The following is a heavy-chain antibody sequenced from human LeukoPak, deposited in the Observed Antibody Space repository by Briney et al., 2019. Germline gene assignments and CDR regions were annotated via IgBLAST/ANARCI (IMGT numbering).Heavy chain of an antibody. J-gene: IGHJ4*02. V-gene: IGHV3-30*04. CDR1: GFTFSTYA. CDR2: ISYDGSNR. CDR3: ARDVGKAYFDY. D-gene: IGHD2-15*01. Sequence: PGGSLRLSCAASGFTFSTYAMHWVRQAPGKGLEWVAVISYDGSNRYYADSVKGRFTISRDTSKNTLYLQMNSLRAEDTAVYYCARDVGKAYFDYWGQGTLVTVSS.